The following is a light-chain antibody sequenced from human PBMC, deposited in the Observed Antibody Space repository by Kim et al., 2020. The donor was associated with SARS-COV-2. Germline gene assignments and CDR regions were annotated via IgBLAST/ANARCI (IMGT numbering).Light chain of an antibody. V-gene: IGLV1-47*01. CDR3: AAWDDSLSGVV. CDR2: RNN. J-gene: IGLJ2*01. CDR1: GSNIGSNY. Sequence: ELTQPPSASGTPGQRVTISCSGSGSNIGSNYVYWYQQLPGTAPKLLIYRNNQRPSGVPDRFSGSKSGTSASLAISGLRSEDEADYYCAAWDDSLSGVVFGGGTQLTVL.